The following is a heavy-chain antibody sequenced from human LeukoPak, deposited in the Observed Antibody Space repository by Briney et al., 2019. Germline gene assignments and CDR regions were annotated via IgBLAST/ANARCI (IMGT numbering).Heavy chain of an antibody. D-gene: IGHD2-15*01. CDR2: TYFRSKWYN. J-gene: IGHJ4*02. CDR3: AKGGDSFDF. V-gene: IGHV6-1*01. CDR1: GDGVSSNSAA. Sequence: SQTLSLTCAISGDGVSSNSAAWNWIRQSPSRGLEWLGRTYFRSKWYNDYAVSVKSRITINPDISKNQFSPHLNPVTPEDTAVYYCAKGGDSFDFWGQGTLVTVSS.